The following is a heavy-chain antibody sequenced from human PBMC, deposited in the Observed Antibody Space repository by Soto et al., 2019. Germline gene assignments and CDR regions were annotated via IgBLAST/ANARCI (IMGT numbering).Heavy chain of an antibody. V-gene: IGHV5-51*01. CDR3: ARHTYDSSGYYRRTYYGMDV. Sequence: GESLKISCKGSGYSFTSYWIGWVRQMPGKGLEWMGIIYPGDSDTRYSPSFQGQVTIPADESISTAYLQWSSLKASDTAMYYCARHTYDSSGYYRRTYYGMDVWGQGTTVTVSS. D-gene: IGHD3-22*01. J-gene: IGHJ6*02. CDR2: IYPGDSDT. CDR1: GYSFTSYW.